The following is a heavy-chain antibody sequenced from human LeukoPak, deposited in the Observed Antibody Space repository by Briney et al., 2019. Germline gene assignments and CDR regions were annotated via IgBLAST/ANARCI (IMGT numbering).Heavy chain of an antibody. J-gene: IGHJ5*02. V-gene: IGHV1-18*01. Sequence: GAAVKVSCKASGYTFTSYGISWVRQAPGQGLEWMGWISAYNGNTNYAQKLQGRVTMTTDTSTSTAYMEMRSLRSANTAVYYCARDPADIVVVPAAIKSRFVLWGQGTLVTVSS. CDR1: GYTFTSYG. D-gene: IGHD2-2*01. CDR3: ARDPADIVVVPAAIKSRFVL. CDR2: ISAYNGNT.